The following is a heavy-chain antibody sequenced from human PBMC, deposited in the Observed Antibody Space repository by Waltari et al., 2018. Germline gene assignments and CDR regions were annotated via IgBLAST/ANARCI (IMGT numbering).Heavy chain of an antibody. CDR2: ISFSGGT. V-gene: IGHV4-59*08. CDR1: GDSITSYS. J-gene: IGHJ5*02. Sequence: QVQLQESGPGLVKPSETLSLTCTVSGDSITSYSWNWIRQAPGRGLEWIAYISFSGGTHYTAGTHYNPSLQSRVTMSIDTSKNQFSLNLRSVTAADTAIYYCVRRVVQALPPSHDNWFDPWGQGALVTVSS. CDR3: VRRVVQALPPSHDNWFDP. D-gene: IGHD1-26*01.